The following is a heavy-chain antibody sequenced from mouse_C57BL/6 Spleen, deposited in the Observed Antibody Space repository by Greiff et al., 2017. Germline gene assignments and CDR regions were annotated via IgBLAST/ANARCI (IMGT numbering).Heavy chain of an antibody. V-gene: IGHV1-72*01. J-gene: IGHJ1*03. CDR1: GYTFTSYW. D-gene: IGHD1-1*01. CDR2: IDPNSGGT. CDR3: ASFTTVVATDWYFDV. Sequence: VQLQQPGAELVKPGASVKLSCKASGYTFTSYWMHWVKQRPGRGLEWIGRIDPNSGGTKYNEKFKSKATLTVDKPSSTAYMQLSSLTSEDSAVYYCASFTTVVATDWYFDVWGTGTTVTVSS.